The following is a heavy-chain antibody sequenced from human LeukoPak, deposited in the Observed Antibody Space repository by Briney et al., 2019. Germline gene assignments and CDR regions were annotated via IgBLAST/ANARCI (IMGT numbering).Heavy chain of an antibody. V-gene: IGHV3-74*01. CDR3: ARVRTTGTALDY. CDR1: GFTFSSYW. CDR2: INSDGSST. J-gene: IGHJ4*02. Sequence: GGSLRLSCAASGFTFSSYWMHWVRQAPGKGLVWVSRINSDGSSTSYADSVKDRFTISRDNAKNTLYLQMNSLRAEDTAVYYCARVRTTGTALDYWGQGTLVTVSS. D-gene: IGHD1-1*01.